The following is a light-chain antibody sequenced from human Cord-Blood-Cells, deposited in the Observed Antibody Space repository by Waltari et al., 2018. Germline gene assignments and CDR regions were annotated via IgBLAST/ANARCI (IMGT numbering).Light chain of an antibody. CDR1: QSVSSY. CDR2: DAS. Sequence: EILLTQSPATLSLSPGERATLSCRASQSVSSYFARYQQKPGQAPGLLIFDASNRATGIPARFNGSASGTDFTLTISSLESEDFAVYYCQQRSDFGQGTRLEIK. V-gene: IGKV3-11*01. CDR3: QQRSD. J-gene: IGKJ5*01.